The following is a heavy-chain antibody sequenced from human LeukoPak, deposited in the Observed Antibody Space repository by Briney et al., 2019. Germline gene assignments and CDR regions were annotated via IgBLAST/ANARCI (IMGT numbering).Heavy chain of an antibody. CDR3: ANSIDFDYGDYYFDY. D-gene: IGHD4-17*01. CDR2: IYTSGST. J-gene: IGHJ4*02. Sequence: SETLSLTCTVSGGSISSGSYYWSWIRQPAGKGLEWIGRIYTSGSTNYNPSLKSRVTISLDTSKNQFSLKLSSVTPADPAVYYCANSIDFDYGDYYFDYWGQGALVTVSS. CDR1: GGSISSGSYY. V-gene: IGHV4-61*02.